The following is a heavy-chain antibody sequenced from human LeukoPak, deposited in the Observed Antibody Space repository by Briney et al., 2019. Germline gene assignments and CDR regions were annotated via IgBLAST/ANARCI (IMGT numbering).Heavy chain of an antibody. CDR3: TRLLYSSGWYPSGY. D-gene: IGHD6-19*01. J-gene: IGHJ4*02. Sequence: ASVKVSCKASGYTFTAYYMYWVRQAPGQGLEWMGWINPNSGGTKYAQKFQDRVTMTRDTSISTAYMELSRLRSDDTAVYYCTRLLYSSGWYPSGYWGQRTLVSVSS. CDR1: GYTFTAYY. V-gene: IGHV1-2*02. CDR2: INPNSGGT.